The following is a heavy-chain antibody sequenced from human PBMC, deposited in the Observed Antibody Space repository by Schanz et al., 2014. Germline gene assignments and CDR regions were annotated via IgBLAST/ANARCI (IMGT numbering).Heavy chain of an antibody. Sequence: QVQLVESGGGVVQPGRSLRLSCAASGFTFSNFAIHWVRQAPGKGLEWVAVISYDGSHKDYADSVKGRFFISRDSSKNTLFLQMNSLRADDTAIYFCARDEGRDGYNLAFDVWGQGTLVTVSS. V-gene: IGHV3-30*14. J-gene: IGHJ3*01. CDR1: GFTFSNFA. CDR3: ARDEGRDGYNLAFDV. CDR2: ISYDGSHK. D-gene: IGHD2-21*01.